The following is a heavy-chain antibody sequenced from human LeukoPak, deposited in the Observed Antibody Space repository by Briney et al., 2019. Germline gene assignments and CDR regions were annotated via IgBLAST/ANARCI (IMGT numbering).Heavy chain of an antibody. V-gene: IGHV3-66*01. J-gene: IGHJ4*02. D-gene: IGHD4-17*01. CDR2: IYSGGST. CDR1: GFTVSSNY. Sequence: GGSLRLSCAASGFTVSSNYMSWVRQALGKGLEWVSVIYSGGSTYYADSVKGRFTISRDNSKNTLYLQMNSLRAEDTAVYYCARVPYGDYGFDYWGQGTLVTVSS. CDR3: ARVPYGDYGFDY.